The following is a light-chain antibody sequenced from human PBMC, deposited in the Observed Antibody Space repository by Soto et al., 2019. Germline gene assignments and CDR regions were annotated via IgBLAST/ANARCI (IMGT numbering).Light chain of an antibody. CDR2: LVS. J-gene: IGLJ1*01. V-gene: IGLV2-14*01. CDR3: TSWGI. CDR1: TSDIGDYNY. Sequence: QSVLTQPASVSGSPGQSITISCTGTTSDIGDYNYVSWYQHLPDKVPKLIISLVSNRPSGVSNRSSGSKSGNTASLTISGLQAEDEGDYYCTSWGIFGPGTKVTVL.